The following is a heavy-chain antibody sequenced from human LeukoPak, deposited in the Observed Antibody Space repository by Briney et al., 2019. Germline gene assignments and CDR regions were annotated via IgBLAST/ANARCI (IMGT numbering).Heavy chain of an antibody. J-gene: IGHJ4*02. CDR2: IYYSGST. D-gene: IGHD3-10*01. Sequence: SETLSLTCTVSGGSISSYHWSWIRQPPGKGLEWIGYIYYSGSTNYNPSLKSRVTISVDTSKNQFSLKLSSVTAADTAVYYCARHEDYYGSGSPPFDYWGQGTLVTVSS. CDR1: GGSISSYH. CDR3: ARHEDYYGSGSPPFDY. V-gene: IGHV4-59*08.